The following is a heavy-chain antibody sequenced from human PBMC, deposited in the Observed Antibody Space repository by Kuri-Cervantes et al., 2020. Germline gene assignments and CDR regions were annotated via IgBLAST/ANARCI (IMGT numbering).Heavy chain of an antibody. V-gene: IGHV3-30-3*01. CDR2: ISYDGSNK. J-gene: IGHJ4*02. Sequence: GESLKISCAASGFTFSSYAMHWVRQAPGKGLEWVAVISYDGSNKYYADSVKGRFTISRDNSKNTLYLQMNSLRAEDTAVYYCAPAYGGGSSFDYWGQGTLVTVSS. CDR3: APAYGGGSSFDY. D-gene: IGHD3-16*01. CDR1: GFTFSSYA.